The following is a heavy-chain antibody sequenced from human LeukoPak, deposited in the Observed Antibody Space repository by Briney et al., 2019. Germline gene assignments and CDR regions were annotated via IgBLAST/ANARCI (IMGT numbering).Heavy chain of an antibody. J-gene: IGHJ4*02. V-gene: IGHV4-61*01. CDR3: ARDRIAYCGGDCYSIFDY. CDR2: IYYSGST. Sequence: KASETLSLTCTVSGDSVSSGSYYWSWIRQPPGKGLEWIGYIYYSGSTNYNPSLKSRVTISVDTSKNQFSLKLSSVTAADTAVYYCARDRIAYCGGDCYSIFDYWGQGTLVTVSS. CDR1: GDSVSSGSYY. D-gene: IGHD2-21*02.